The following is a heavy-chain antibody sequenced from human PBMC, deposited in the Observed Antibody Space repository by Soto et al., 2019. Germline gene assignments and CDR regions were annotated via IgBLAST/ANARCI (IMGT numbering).Heavy chain of an antibody. J-gene: IGHJ4*02. CDR2: ISYDGGSK. D-gene: IGHD2-15*01. CDR1: GFTFSSYG. V-gene: IGHV3-30*18. Sequence: TGGSLRLSCAASGFTFSSYGMHWVRQAPGKGLEWLADISYDGGSKFYADSMKGRFPISRDNSKNTLYLQMNTLRVEDTAVYSCSKEGDCRSGSCYAEHLDYWGQGALVTVSS. CDR3: SKEGDCRSGSCYAEHLDY.